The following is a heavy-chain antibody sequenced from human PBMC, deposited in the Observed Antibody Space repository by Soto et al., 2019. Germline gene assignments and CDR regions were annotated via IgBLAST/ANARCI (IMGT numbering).Heavy chain of an antibody. CDR3: AKENDIRNYDLGY. CDR2: ISGRGGRT. V-gene: IGHV3-23*01. Sequence: GGSLRLSCAASGFTFSTYAMSWVRQAPGKGLEWVSAISGRGGRTYYADSVKGRFTISRDNSKNTLYLQMNSLRAEDTAVYYCAKENDIRNYDLGYWGQGTLVTVSS. J-gene: IGHJ4*02. CDR1: GFTFSTYA. D-gene: IGHD1-7*01.